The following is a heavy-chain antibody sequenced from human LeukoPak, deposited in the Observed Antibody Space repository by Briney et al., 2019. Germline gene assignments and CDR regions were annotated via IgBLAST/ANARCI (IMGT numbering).Heavy chain of an antibody. CDR3: ARTTMVRGVITNAAPDY. Sequence: ASVKVSCKASGYTFTSYGISWVRQAPGQGLEWMGWISAYNGNTNYAQKLQGRVTMTTDTSTSTAYMELRSLRSDDTAVYYCARTTMVRGVITNAAPDYWGQGPLLPVSS. V-gene: IGHV1-18*01. J-gene: IGHJ4*02. D-gene: IGHD3-10*01. CDR2: ISAYNGNT. CDR1: GYTFTSYG.